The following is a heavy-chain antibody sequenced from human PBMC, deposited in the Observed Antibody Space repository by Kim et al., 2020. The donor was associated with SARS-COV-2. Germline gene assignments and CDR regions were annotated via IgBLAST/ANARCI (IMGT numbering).Heavy chain of an antibody. CDR1: GFTFSSYE. V-gene: IGHV3-48*03. CDR2: ISSSGSTI. Sequence: GGSLRLSCAASGFTFSSYEMNWVRQAPGKGLEWVSYISSSGSTIYYADSVKGRFTISRDNAKNSLYLQMNSLRAEDTAVYYCARLWFGARGQPEDYWGQGTLVTVSS. J-gene: IGHJ4*02. CDR3: ARLWFGARGQPEDY. D-gene: IGHD3-10*01.